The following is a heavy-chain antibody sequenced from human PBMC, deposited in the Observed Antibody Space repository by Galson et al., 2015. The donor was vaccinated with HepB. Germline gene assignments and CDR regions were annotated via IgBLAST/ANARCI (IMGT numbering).Heavy chain of an antibody. CDR2: ISYDGSNK. V-gene: IGHV3-30*18. J-gene: IGHJ4*02. Sequence: SLRLSCAASGFAFSSYGMHWVRQAPGKGLEWVAVISYDGSNKYYADSVKGRFTISRDNSKNTLYLQMNSLRAEDTAVYYCAKARSPHRWFGDYFDYWGQGTLVTVSS. D-gene: IGHD3-10*01. CDR3: AKARSPHRWFGDYFDY. CDR1: GFAFSSYG.